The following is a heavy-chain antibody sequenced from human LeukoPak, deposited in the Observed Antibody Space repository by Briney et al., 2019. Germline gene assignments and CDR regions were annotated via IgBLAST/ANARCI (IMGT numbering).Heavy chain of an antibody. CDR1: GGSVSSGGYS. D-gene: IGHD3-3*01. CDR3: ARAVDYDFWSGYLTRTKPYYFDY. CDR2: IYHSGST. Sequence: SETLSLTCAVSGGSVSSGGYSWSWIRQPPGRDLEWIGYIYHSGSTYYNPSLKSRVTISVDRSKNQFSLKLSSVTAADTAVYYCARAVDYDFWSGYLTRTKPYYFDYWGQGTLVTVSS. J-gene: IGHJ4*02. V-gene: IGHV4-30-2*01.